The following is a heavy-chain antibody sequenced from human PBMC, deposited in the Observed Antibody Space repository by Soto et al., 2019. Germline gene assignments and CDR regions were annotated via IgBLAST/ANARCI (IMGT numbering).Heavy chain of an antibody. J-gene: IGHJ4*02. Sequence: GGSLRLSCAASGFTFSSYAMHWVRQAPGKGLEWVAVISYDGSNKYYADSVKGRFTISRDNSKNTLYLQMNSLRAEDTAVYYCARDPRPRTMIVVVYDYWGQGTLVTVSS. CDR3: ARDPRPRTMIVVVYDY. CDR1: GFTFSSYA. V-gene: IGHV3-30-3*01. D-gene: IGHD3-22*01. CDR2: ISYDGSNK.